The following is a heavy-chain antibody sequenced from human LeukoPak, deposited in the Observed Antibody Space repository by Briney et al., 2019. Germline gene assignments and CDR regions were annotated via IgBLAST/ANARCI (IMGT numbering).Heavy chain of an antibody. CDR2: INHSGST. Sequence: SETLSLTCAVYGGSFSGYYWSWIRQPPGKGLEWIGEINHSGSTNYNPSLKSRVTISVDTSKNQFSLKLSSVTAADTAVYYCASSPYYYDSSGYHPPDYWGQGTLVTVSS. CDR1: GGSFSGYY. D-gene: IGHD3-22*01. V-gene: IGHV4-34*01. CDR3: ASSPYYYDSSGYHPPDY. J-gene: IGHJ4*02.